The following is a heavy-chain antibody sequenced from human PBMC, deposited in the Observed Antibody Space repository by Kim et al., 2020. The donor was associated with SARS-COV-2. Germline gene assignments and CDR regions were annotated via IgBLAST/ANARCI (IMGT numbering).Heavy chain of an antibody. D-gene: IGHD3-10*01. CDR2: VYSSGTT. V-gene: IGHV4-59*13. CDR3: ARAGLDQSAYYRQGYKYYAMDV. CDR1: GGSFSKFY. Sequence: SETLSLTCSVSGGSFSKFYWSWIRQSPGKGLEWIGYVYSSGTTNYNPSLKGRATMSLDTSASSFSLRLSSVTAADTAVYFCARAGLDQSAYYRQGYKYYAMDVWGQGTTVTVS. J-gene: IGHJ6*02.